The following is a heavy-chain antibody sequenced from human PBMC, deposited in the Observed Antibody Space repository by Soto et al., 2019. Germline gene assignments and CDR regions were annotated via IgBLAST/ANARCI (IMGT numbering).Heavy chain of an antibody. CDR1: GFTFSSYW. D-gene: IGHD2-8*01. J-gene: IGHJ3*02. V-gene: IGHV3-7*03. CDR2: IKQDGSEK. Sequence: GGSLRLSCAASGFTFSSYWMSWVRQSPGKGLEWVANIKQDGSEKYYVDSVKGRFTISRDNAKNSLYLQMNSLRAEDTAVYYCARAKGGYCTNGVCYKGNAFDIWGQGTMVTVSS. CDR3: ARAKGGYCTNGVCYKGNAFDI.